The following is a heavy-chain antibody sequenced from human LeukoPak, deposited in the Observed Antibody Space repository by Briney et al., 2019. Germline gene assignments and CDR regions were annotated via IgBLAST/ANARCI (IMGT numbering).Heavy chain of an antibody. Sequence: ASVKVSCKASGYTFTGNYMHWVRQAPGQGLEWMGWINPNSGGTNYAQRFQGRVTMTRDTSIGTAYMELNRLRSDDTAVYYCARGSYDSSDFEYFHHWGQGTLVTVSS. V-gene: IGHV1-2*02. D-gene: IGHD3-22*01. J-gene: IGHJ1*01. CDR3: ARGSYDSSDFEYFHH. CDR1: GYTFTGNY. CDR2: INPNSGGT.